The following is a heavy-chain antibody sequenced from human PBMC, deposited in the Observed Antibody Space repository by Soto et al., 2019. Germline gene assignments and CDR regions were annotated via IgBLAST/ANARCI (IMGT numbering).Heavy chain of an antibody. CDR2: ISSSTKTI. V-gene: IGHV3-48*01. CDR3: ARKGGARDAFDI. Sequence: GGSLRLSCAASGFAFSSYNINWVRQAPGKGLEWISHISSSTKTIYYADSVEGRFSISRDNAKNSLYLQMNTLRAEDTAVYYCARKGGARDAFDIWGQGTMVTVSS. D-gene: IGHD3-16*01. J-gene: IGHJ3*02. CDR1: GFAFSSYN.